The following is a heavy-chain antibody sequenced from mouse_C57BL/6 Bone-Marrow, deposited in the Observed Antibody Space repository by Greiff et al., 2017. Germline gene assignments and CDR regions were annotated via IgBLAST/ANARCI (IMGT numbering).Heavy chain of an antibody. CDR3: AKGMVTTYYFDY. D-gene: IGHD2-1*01. J-gene: IGHJ2*01. Sequence: VQLQQSGAELARPGASVKLSCKASGYTFTSYGISWVKQRTGQGLEWIGEIYPRSGNTYSNAKFKGKATLTADKSSSTAYMELRSLTSEDPAVYFCAKGMVTTYYFDYWGQGTTLTVSS. CDR2: IYPRSGNT. CDR1: GYTFTSYG. V-gene: IGHV1-81*01.